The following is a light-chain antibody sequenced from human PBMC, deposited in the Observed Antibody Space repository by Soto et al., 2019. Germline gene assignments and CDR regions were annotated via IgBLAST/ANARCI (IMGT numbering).Light chain of an antibody. J-gene: IGKJ1*01. Sequence: EIVMTQSPATLSVFPGERVTLSCRASQTFSTTLAWYQQKPGQAPRLLIYGASTRATGVPARFSGSVSGTEFTLTISSLQSEDFAVYYCQQYTNWPPEGTFGQGTKVDIK. CDR2: GAS. V-gene: IGKV3-15*01. CDR3: QQYTNWPPEGT. CDR1: QTFSTT.